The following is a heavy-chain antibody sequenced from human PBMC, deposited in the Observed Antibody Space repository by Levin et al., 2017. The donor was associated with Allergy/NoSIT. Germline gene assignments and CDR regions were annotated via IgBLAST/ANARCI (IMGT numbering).Heavy chain of an antibody. D-gene: IGHD6-13*01. J-gene: IGHJ4*02. Sequence: GGSLRLSCAASGFTFRSYAMHWVRQAPGKGLEWVAVISYDGSDKYYADSVKGRFTISRDNSKNTLYLQMNSLRGEDTAVYYCATCPHSSSYYDYFDYWGQGTLVTVSS. CDR3: ATCPHSSSYYDYFDY. V-gene: IGHV3-30-3*01. CDR1: GFTFRSYA. CDR2: ISYDGSDK.